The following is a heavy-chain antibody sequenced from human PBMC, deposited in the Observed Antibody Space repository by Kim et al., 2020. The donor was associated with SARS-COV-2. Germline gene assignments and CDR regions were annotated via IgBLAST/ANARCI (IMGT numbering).Heavy chain of an antibody. CDR2: IDPSDSYT. D-gene: IGHD5-12*01. Sequence: GESLKISCKCSGYSFTSYWISWVRQMPGKGLEWMGRIDPSDSYTNYSPSFQGHVTISADKSISTAYLQWSSLKASDTAMYYCARHDGYSGYDYLRPVPYYYGMDVWGQGTTVTVSS. J-gene: IGHJ6*02. V-gene: IGHV5-10-1*01. CDR3: ARHDGYSGYDYLRPVPYYYGMDV. CDR1: GYSFTSYW.